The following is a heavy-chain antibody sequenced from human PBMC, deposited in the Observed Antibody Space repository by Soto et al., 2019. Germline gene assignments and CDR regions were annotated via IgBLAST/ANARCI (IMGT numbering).Heavy chain of an antibody. Sequence: GGSLRLSCAASGFTFSSYAMSWVRQAPGKGLEWVSAISGSGDSTYYADSVKGRFTISRDNSKNTLYLQMNSLRAEDTAVYYCAKDLGRITIFGVVISEPMGYYYYGMDVWGQGTTVTVSS. J-gene: IGHJ6*02. V-gene: IGHV3-23*01. D-gene: IGHD3-3*01. CDR1: GFTFSSYA. CDR2: ISGSGDST. CDR3: AKDLGRITIFGVVISEPMGYYYYGMDV.